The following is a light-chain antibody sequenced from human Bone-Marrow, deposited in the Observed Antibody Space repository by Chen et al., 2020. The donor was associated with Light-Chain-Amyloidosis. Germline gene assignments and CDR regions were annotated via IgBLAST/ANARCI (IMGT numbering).Light chain of an antibody. CDR2: WAS. Sequence: DIVMLQSPDFLAVSLGESANINCKSSQSVLYSSNNNHYLAWYQHKPGQPPKLLIYWASTRQFGVPDRFSGSGSGTDFTLTISSLQAEDVAVYYCQQYYSTPITFGQGTRLEIK. V-gene: IGKV4-1*01. CDR1: QSVLYSSNNNHY. CDR3: QQYYSTPIT. J-gene: IGKJ5*01.